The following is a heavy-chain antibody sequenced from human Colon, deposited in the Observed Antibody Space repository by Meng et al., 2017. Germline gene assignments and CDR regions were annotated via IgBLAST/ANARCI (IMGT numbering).Heavy chain of an antibody. J-gene: IGHJ4*02. CDR2: INHTGNT. CDR3: ARSVRLGVAGKSGTY. Sequence: QVPLQQGVAGLLKPSETLSLTCAVYGGSFSGYYWSWIRQPPGKGLEWIGEINHTGNTSYNPSLKSRLTISVDTSKNQFSLNLSSVTAADTALYYCARSVRLGVAGKSGTYWGQGTLVTVSS. D-gene: IGHD6-19*01. CDR1: GGSFSGYY. V-gene: IGHV4-34*01.